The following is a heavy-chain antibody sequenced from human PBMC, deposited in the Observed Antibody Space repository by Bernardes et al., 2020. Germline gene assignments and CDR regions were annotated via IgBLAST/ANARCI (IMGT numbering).Heavy chain of an antibody. Sequence: SETLSLTCTVSGGSISSYYWNWIRQPPGKGLEWIGYIYYSGSTNYNPSLKSRLTISVDTSKNHFSLKLSSVTAADTAVFYCARGTSSFPRWFDPWGQGTLVTVSS. D-gene: IGHD3-16*02. CDR1: GGSISSYY. CDR2: IYYSGST. V-gene: IGHV4-59*08. J-gene: IGHJ5*02. CDR3: ARGTSSFPRWFDP.